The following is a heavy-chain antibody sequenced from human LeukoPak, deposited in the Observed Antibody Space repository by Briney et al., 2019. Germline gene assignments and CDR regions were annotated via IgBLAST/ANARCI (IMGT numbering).Heavy chain of an antibody. CDR2: INADNGDT. D-gene: IGHD6-19*01. CDR3: ATPWGSGWVFDY. Sequence: APVKVSCKASGYTFTNYAISWVRQAPGHGLEWMGWINADNGDTNYAQNLQGRVTMTTDTSTSTAYMELRSLRFEDTAVYYCATPWGSGWVFDYWGQGTLVTVSS. V-gene: IGHV1-18*01. J-gene: IGHJ4*02. CDR1: GYTFTNYA.